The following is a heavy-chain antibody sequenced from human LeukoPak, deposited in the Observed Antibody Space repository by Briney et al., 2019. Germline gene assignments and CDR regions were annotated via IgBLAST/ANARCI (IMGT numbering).Heavy chain of an antibody. CDR2: IAYTGTI. V-gene: IGHV3-48*01. Sequence: GGSLRLSCAASGFSFSSYSMNWVRQAPGKGLEWVAYIAYTGTIHYADSVRGRFDISRDNAKNLLYLELNSLRVEDTAVYYCARDPHALDYWGQGTLVTVSS. CDR1: GFSFSSYS. CDR3: ARDPHALDY. J-gene: IGHJ4*02.